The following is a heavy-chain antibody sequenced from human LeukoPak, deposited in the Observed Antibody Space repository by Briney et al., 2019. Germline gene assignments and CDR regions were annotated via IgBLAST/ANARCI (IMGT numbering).Heavy chain of an antibody. V-gene: IGHV3-11*04. CDR1: GFTFSDYY. Sequence: PGGSLRLSCAASGFTFSDYYMSWVRQAPGKGLEWVSYISSSGSNIYYADSVKGRFTISRDNAKNSLYLQMNSLRAEDTAVYYCARTRVQGVPMFDYWGQGTLVTVSS. CDR3: ARTRVQGVPMFDY. CDR2: ISSSGSNI. D-gene: IGHD3-10*01. J-gene: IGHJ4*02.